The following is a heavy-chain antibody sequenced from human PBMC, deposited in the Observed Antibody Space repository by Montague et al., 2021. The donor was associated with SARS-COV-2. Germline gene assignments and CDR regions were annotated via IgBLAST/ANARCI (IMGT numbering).Heavy chain of an antibody. CDR2: INSNGGT. CDR1: GGSISSHF. V-gene: IGHV4-59*11. Sequence: SETLSLTCTVSGGSISSHFWSFIRQPPGKGLEWIGYINSNGGTNDNPSXXSRLTMSVDTSKNQFSLQLRSMTPADTAMYFCARAPIYRSSWYAYFDYWGQGTLVTVSS. J-gene: IGHJ4*02. CDR3: ARAPIYRSSWYAYFDY. D-gene: IGHD6-13*01.